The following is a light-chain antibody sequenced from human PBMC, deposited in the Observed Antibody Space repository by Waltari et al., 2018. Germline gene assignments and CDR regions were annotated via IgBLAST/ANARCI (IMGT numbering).Light chain of an antibody. J-gene: IGLJ2*01. CDR2: YDE. Sequence: QSVLTQPPSASEAPRQRVTISCSRSRSNIGNNVVTWYQQLPGKAPKLLIYYDELLPSGVSDRFSGSKSGTSASLAISGLQSEDEADYYCSAWDDSLNGPVFGGGTKLTVL. CDR3: SAWDDSLNGPV. CDR1: RSNIGNNV. V-gene: IGLV1-36*01.